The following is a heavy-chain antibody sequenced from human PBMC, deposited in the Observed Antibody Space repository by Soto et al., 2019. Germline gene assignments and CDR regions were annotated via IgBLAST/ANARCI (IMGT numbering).Heavy chain of an antibody. Sequence: SETLSLTCAVSGYSISSGYYWGWIRQPPGKGLEWIGGIYHSGSTYYNPSLKSRVTISVDTSKNQFSLKLSSVTAADTAVYYCARVGRYYDYVWGSFEDWFDTWGQGTLVTVSS. CDR1: GYSISSGYY. CDR3: ARVGRYYDYVWGSFEDWFDT. D-gene: IGHD3-16*01. J-gene: IGHJ5*02. V-gene: IGHV4-38-2*01. CDR2: IYHSGST.